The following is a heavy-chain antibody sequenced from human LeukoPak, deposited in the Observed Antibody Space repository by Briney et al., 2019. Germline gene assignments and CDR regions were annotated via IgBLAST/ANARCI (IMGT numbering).Heavy chain of an antibody. D-gene: IGHD1-1*01. J-gene: IGHJ3*02. Sequence: AGGSLRLSCAASGFTFSSYGMHWVRQAPGKGLEWVAVISYDGSNKYYADSVKGRFTISRDNSKNTLYLQMNSLRAEDTAVYYCAKEVQVERRKDGFDIWGQGTMVTVSS. V-gene: IGHV3-30*18. CDR3: AKEVQVERRKDGFDI. CDR2: ISYDGSNK. CDR1: GFTFSSYG.